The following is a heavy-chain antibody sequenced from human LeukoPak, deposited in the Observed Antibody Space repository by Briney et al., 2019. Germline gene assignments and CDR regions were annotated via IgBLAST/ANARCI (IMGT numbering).Heavy chain of an antibody. J-gene: IGHJ6*03. D-gene: IGHD2-2*01. Sequence: GGSPRLSCAASGFTVSSNYMSWVRQAPGKGLGWVANIKQDGSEKYYVDSVKGRFTISRDNAKNSLYLQMNSLRAEDTAVYYCAREEAEVPAAIYYYYYMDVWGKGTTVTVSS. CDR1: GFTVSSNY. V-gene: IGHV3-7*01. CDR3: AREEAEVPAAIYYYYYMDV. CDR2: IKQDGSEK.